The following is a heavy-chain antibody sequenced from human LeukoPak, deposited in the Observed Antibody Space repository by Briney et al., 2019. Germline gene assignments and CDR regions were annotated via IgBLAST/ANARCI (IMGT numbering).Heavy chain of an antibody. V-gene: IGHV3-21*01. CDR1: GFTFSSYS. Sequence: GGSLRLSCAASGFTFSSYSMNWVRQAPGKGLEWVSSISSSSSYIYYADSVKGRFTISRDNAKNSLYLQMNSLRAEDTAVYYCARASISSSWYPYYFDYWGQGTLVTVSS. CDR2: ISSSSSYI. D-gene: IGHD6-13*01. CDR3: ARASISSSWYPYYFDY. J-gene: IGHJ4*02.